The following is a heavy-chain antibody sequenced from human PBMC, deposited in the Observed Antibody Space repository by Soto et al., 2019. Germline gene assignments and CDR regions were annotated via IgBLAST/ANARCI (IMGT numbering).Heavy chain of an antibody. V-gene: IGHV1-8*01. CDR2: MNPNSGNT. CDR1: GYTFTSYY. J-gene: IGHJ6*02. Sequence: ASVNVSCKSSGYTFTSYYINWVRQATGQGLECMGWMNPNSGNTGYAQKFQGRVTMTRNTSISTAYMELSSLRSEDTAVYYCARGADPSQLGIGEGYYYYGMDVWGQGTTVTVSS. CDR3: ARGADPSQLGIGEGYYYYGMDV. D-gene: IGHD7-27*01.